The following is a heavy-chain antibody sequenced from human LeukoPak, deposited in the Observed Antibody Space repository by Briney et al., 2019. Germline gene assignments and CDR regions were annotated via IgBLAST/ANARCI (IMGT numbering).Heavy chain of an antibody. Sequence: SETLSLTCTVSGGSISSSSYYWGWIRQPPGKGLEWIGSIYYSGSTYYNPSLKSRVTISVDTSMNQFSLKLSSVTAADTAVYYCVRISSGAFDIWGQGTMVTVSS. D-gene: IGHD3-3*01. CDR3: VRISSGAFDI. CDR1: GGSISSSSYY. V-gene: IGHV4-39*01. CDR2: IYYSGST. J-gene: IGHJ3*02.